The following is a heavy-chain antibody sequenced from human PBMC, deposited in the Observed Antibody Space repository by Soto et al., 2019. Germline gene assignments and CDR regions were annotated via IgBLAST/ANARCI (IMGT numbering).Heavy chain of an antibody. J-gene: IGHJ4*02. CDR2: INPDGSVK. CDR1: GFTFSGHW. D-gene: IGHD1-26*01. V-gene: IGHV3-7*01. Sequence: EVQLVQSGGGLVQPGGSLRLSCGASGFTFSGHWMTWVRQAPGKGLEWVASINPDGSVKHYVDSVKGRFSISRDNADNSLYLPMSSLRAEDTAVYYCARLYGTVSTFDYWGQGTLVTVSS. CDR3: ARLYGTVSTFDY.